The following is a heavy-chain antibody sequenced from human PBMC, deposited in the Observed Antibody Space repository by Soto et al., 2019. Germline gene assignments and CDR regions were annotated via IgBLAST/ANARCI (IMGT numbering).Heavy chain of an antibody. CDR2: ISYDGSNK. Sequence: QVQLVESGGGVVQPGRSLRLSCAASGFTFSSYGMHWVRQAPGKGLEWVAVISYDGSNKYYADSVKGRFTISRDNSKNPLYLQLNSLRAKDTAVYYCANAPAIVLVPAAVGGDYWGQGTLVTVSS. D-gene: IGHD2-2*01. V-gene: IGHV3-30*18. CDR1: GFTFSSYG. CDR3: ANAPAIVLVPAAVGGDY. J-gene: IGHJ4*02.